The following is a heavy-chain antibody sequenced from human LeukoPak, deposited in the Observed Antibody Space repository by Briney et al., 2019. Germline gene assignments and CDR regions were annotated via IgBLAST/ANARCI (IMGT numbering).Heavy chain of an antibody. J-gene: IGHJ3*02. V-gene: IGHV3-23*01. CDR2: ISGSGGST. CDR3: AKRIGYDSSGYYAAFDI. CDR1: GFTFSSYA. D-gene: IGHD3-22*01. Sequence: GGSLRLSCAASGFTFSSYAMSWVRQAPGKGLEWVLAISGSGGSTYYADSVKGRFTISRDNSKNTLYLQMNSLRAEDTAVYYCAKRIGYDSSGYYAAFDIWGQGTMVTVSS.